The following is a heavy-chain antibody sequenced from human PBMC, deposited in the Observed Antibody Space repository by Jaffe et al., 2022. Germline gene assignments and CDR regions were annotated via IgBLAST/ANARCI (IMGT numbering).Heavy chain of an antibody. V-gene: IGHV3-48*03. CDR2: ISYSGDTV. J-gene: IGHJ4*02. Sequence: EVQLVESGGDLVQPGRSLRLSCAASGLTFSSYEMNWVRQAPGKGLEWVSYISYSGDTVYYADSVKGRFTVSRDDAKSSLYLQMSSLRDEDTAIYYCAGGRHGWLRFGFEYWGQGTLVTVSS. CDR3: AGGRHGWLRFGFEY. D-gene: IGHD5-12*01. CDR1: GLTFSSYE.